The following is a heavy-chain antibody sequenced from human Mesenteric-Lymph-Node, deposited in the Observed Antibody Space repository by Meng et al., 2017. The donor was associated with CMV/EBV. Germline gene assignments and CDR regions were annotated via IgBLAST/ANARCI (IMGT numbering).Heavy chain of an antibody. J-gene: IGHJ4*02. CDR2: IYHSGST. D-gene: IGHD6-6*01. CDR3: ARDGDEYSFDY. V-gene: IGHV4-38-2*02. Sequence: SETLSLTCTVSGYSISSGYYWGWIRQPPGKGLEWIGSIYHSGSTYYNPSLKSRVTISVDTSKNQFSLKLSSVTAADTAVYYCARDGDEYSFDYWGQGTLVTVSS. CDR1: GYSISSGYY.